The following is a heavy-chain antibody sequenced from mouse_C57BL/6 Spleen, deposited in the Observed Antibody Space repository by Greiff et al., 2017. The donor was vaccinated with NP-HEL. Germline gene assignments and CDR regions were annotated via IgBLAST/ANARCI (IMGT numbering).Heavy chain of an antibody. CDR1: GFTFSSYA. J-gene: IGHJ3*01. Sequence: EVHLVESGGGLVKPGGSLKLSCAASGFTFSSYAMSWVRQTPEKRLEWVATISDGGSYTYYPDNVKGRFTISRDNAKNSLYLQMSHLKSEDTAMYYCARDRSIWDGFAYWGQGTLVTVSA. V-gene: IGHV5-4*01. D-gene: IGHD4-1*01. CDR3: ARDRSIWDGFAY. CDR2: ISDGGSYT.